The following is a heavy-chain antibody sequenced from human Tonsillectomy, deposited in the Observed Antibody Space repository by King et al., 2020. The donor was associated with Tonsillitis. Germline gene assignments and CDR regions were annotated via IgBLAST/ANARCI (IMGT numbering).Heavy chain of an antibody. J-gene: IGHJ4*02. CDR3: AKDSMVRGLITSLDY. D-gene: IGHD3-10*01. CDR1: GFTFDDYA. CDR2: ISWNSGTL. Sequence: VQLVESGGGLVQPGRSLRLSCAASGFTFDDYAMHWVRQAPGKGLEWVSGISWNSGTLGYADSVKGRFTISRDDAKDSLYLQMISLRAEDTALYYCAKDSMVRGLITSLDYWGQGTLVTVSS. V-gene: IGHV3-9*01.